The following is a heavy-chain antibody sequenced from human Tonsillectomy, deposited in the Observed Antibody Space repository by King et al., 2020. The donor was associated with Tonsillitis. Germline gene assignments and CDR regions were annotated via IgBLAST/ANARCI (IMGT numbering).Heavy chain of an antibody. D-gene: IGHD3-22*01. Sequence: VQLVESGGGLVHPGGSLKLSCAASGFTFSGSAMHWVRQASGAGLEVGGRIISTLDSYATAYAASVKGRVTISSDDSKNTAYLQMNSLKTEDTAVYYCSRRDSSGYFYPWGQGTLVTVSS. J-gene: IGHJ5*02. CDR1: GFTFSGSA. CDR3: SRRDSSGYFYP. V-gene: IGHV3-73*01. CDR2: IISTLDSYAT.